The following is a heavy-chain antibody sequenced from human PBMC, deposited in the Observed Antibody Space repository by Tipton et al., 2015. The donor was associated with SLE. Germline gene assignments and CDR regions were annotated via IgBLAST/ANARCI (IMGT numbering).Heavy chain of an antibody. CDR1: GGSFSGYY. V-gene: IGHV4-34*01. CDR2: INHSGST. J-gene: IGHJ4*02. Sequence: LRLSCAVYGGSFSGYYWSWIRQPPGKGLEWIGEINHSGSTNYNPSLKSRVTISVDTSKNQFSLKLSSVTAADTAVYYCARGDSSSSRPFDYWGQGTLVTVSS. CDR3: ARGDSSSSRPFDY. D-gene: IGHD6-6*01.